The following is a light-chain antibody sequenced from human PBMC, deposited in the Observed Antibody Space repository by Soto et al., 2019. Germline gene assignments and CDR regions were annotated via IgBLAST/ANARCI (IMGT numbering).Light chain of an antibody. CDR1: SSDVVNDLL. CDR2: EGT. CDR3: AAWDDSLNGQV. Sequence: QSVLTQPASVSGSPGQSITISCTGTSSDVVNDLLVSWYQQQPGKAPKLMIYEGTKRPAGVSDRFSGSKSGNTASLTISGLQAEDEADYYCAAWDDSLNGQVFGGGTKLTVL. J-gene: IGLJ3*02. V-gene: IGLV2-23*01.